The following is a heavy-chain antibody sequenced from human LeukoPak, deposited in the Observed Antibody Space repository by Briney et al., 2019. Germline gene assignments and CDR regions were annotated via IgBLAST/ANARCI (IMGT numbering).Heavy chain of an antibody. CDR3: ARSPGVIPYYFDY. J-gene: IGHJ4*02. CDR2: MYHSVST. V-gene: IGHV4-59*12. D-gene: IGHD3-10*01. CDR1: GDPISSNH. Sequence: SETLSLTCTVSGDPISSNHWSWIRQPPGKGLEWIGYMYHSVSTYYNPSLKSRVTISVERSKNQLSLKLSSVTAADTAVYYCARSPGVIPYYFDYWGQGTLVTVSS.